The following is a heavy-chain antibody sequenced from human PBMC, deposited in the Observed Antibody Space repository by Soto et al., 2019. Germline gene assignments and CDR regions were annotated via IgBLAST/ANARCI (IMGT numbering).Heavy chain of an antibody. V-gene: IGHV1-69*01. CDR3: PRSLTVIVVVRYYYCGMDV. CDR1: GGTFSSYA. CDR2: IIPSFGTA. D-gene: IGHD3-22*01. J-gene: IGHJ6*02. Sequence: QVQLVQSGAEMKKPGSSVKVSCKASGGTFSSYAISWVRQVPGQGLEWMGGIIPSFGTANYAQKFQGRVTNTADESTSTAYMELRRLRSEDTAVYYCPRSLTVIVVVRYYYCGMDVWGQGTTVTVSS.